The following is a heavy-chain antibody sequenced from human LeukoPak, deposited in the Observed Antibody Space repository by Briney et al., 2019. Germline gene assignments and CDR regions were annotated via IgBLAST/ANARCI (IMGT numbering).Heavy chain of an antibody. Sequence: SETLSLTCTVSGGSISSYYRTWIRQPPGQGLEWIGYIDESGSTNYHPALQSRVTISVDTSKNHFSLTLTSVTAADTAIYYCARGHGYYYYYMDVWGTGTTVTIS. V-gene: IGHV4-59*01. CDR3: ARGHGYYYYYMDV. CDR2: IDESGST. CDR1: GGSISSYY. J-gene: IGHJ6*03. D-gene: IGHD2-8*01.